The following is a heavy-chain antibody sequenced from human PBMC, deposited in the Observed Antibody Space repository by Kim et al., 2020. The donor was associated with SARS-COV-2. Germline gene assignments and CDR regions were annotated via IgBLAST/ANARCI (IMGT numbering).Heavy chain of an antibody. Sequence: ASVKVSCKASGYTFTGYYMHWVRQAPGQGLEWMGRINPNSGGTNYAQMFQGRVTMTRDTSISTAYMELSRLRSDDTAVYYCARGPTYCSSTSCYALYYYYYMDVWGKGTTVTVSS. J-gene: IGHJ6*03. V-gene: IGHV1-2*06. CDR1: GYTFTGYY. D-gene: IGHD2-2*01. CDR2: INPNSGGT. CDR3: ARGPTYCSSTSCYALYYYYYMDV.